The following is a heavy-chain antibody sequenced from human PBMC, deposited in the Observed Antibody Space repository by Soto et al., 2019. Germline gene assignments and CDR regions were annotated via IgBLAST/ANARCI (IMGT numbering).Heavy chain of an antibody. CDR2: INAGNGNT. CDR3: GRWAAGFDY. D-gene: IGHD6-13*01. J-gene: IGHJ4*02. V-gene: IGHV1-3*05. Sequence: QVQLVQSGAEEKKPGASVKVSCKASGYTFTSYAMHWVRQAPGQRLEWMGWINAGNGNTKYSQKFQGRVTITRDTPAGTPYMELSSLRSEDTAISYCGRWAAGFDYWGQRTLVTVSS. CDR1: GYTFTSYA.